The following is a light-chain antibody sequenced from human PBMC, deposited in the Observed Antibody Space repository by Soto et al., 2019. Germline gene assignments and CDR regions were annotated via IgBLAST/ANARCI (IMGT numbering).Light chain of an antibody. CDR2: AAS. V-gene: IGKV1-39*01. Sequence: DIQMTQSPSSLSASVGDRVTITCRTSQGINDYLNWYQMKPGEAPKLLIYAASALQSGIPSRFSGSASGTDFTLTITTLQPEDVGIYYCQQCHATPLTFGQGTRLEIK. CDR3: QQCHATPLT. J-gene: IGKJ5*01. CDR1: QGINDY.